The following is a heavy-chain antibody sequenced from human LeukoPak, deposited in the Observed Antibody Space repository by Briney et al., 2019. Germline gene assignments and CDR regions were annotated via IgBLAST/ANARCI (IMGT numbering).Heavy chain of an antibody. CDR3: ARVRGYSGYETGAFDI. J-gene: IGHJ3*02. Sequence: ASVKVSCKASGYTFTSYGISWVRQAPGQGLEWMGWISAYNGNTNYAQKLQGRVTMTTDTSTSTAYMELRSLRSDDTAVYYCARVRGYSGYETGAFDIWGQGTMVTVSS. D-gene: IGHD5-12*01. CDR1: GYTFTSYG. V-gene: IGHV1-18*01. CDR2: ISAYNGNT.